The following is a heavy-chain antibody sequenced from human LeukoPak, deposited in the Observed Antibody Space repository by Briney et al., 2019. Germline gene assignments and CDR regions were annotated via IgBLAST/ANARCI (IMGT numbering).Heavy chain of an antibody. Sequence: GASVKVSCKASGYTFTGYYMHWVRQAPGQGLEWMGRINPNSGGTNYAQKFQGRVTMTRDTSISTAYMELSRLRSDDTAVYYCALTGGYCSSISCSSPMDVWGEGTTVTVSS. J-gene: IGHJ6*03. CDR2: INPNSGGT. V-gene: IGHV1-2*06. CDR1: GYTFTGYY. D-gene: IGHD2-2*01. CDR3: ALTGGYCSSISCSSPMDV.